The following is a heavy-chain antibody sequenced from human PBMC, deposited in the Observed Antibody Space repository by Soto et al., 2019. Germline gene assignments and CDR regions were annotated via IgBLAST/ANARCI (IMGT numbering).Heavy chain of an antibody. CDR1: GGSFSGYY. V-gene: IGHV4-34*01. D-gene: IGHD5-12*01. CDR2: INHSGST. J-gene: IGHJ6*02. Sequence: SETLSLTCAVYGGSFSGYYWSWIRQPPGKGLEWIGEINHSGSTNYNPSLKSRVTISVDTSKNQFSLKLSSVTAADTAVYYCARQRGYDYYYGMDVWGQGTTVTVSS. CDR3: ARQRGYDYYYGMDV.